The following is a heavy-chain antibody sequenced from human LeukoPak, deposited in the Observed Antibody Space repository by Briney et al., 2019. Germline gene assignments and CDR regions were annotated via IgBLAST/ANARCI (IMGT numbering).Heavy chain of an antibody. CDR2: ISGSGRAT. Sequence: GGSLRLSCVASGFTLSSHALSWVRPAPEEGLEWVSGISGSGRATHYADSVKGRFTISRDNSKNTLYLQMNSLRVADTALYYYATEGTYTFGHYTYWGQGTLATVSS. J-gene: IGHJ4*02. CDR3: ATEGTYTFGHYTY. CDR1: GFTLSSHA. V-gene: IGHV3-23*01. D-gene: IGHD3-16*01.